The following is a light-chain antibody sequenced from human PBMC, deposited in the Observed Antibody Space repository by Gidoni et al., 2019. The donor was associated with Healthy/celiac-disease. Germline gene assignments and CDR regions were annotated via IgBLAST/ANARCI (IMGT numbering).Light chain of an antibody. CDR1: QSVSSY. CDR2: DAS. V-gene: IGKV3-11*01. J-gene: IGKJ4*01. CDR3: QQRSNWPLT. Sequence: EIVLTQSQDTLSLSPGERATLSCRARQSVSSYLAWYQQKPGQAPRLLIYDASNRATGIPARFSGSGSGTDFTLTISSLEPEDFAVYYCQQRSNWPLTFGGGTKVEIK.